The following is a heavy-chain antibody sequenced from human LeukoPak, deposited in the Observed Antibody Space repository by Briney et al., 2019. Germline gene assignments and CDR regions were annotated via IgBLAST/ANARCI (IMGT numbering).Heavy chain of an antibody. CDR1: NGSISGSGYY. Sequence: PSDTLSLTCTVSNGSISGSGYYWAWIRQPPGKGLEWIGSIYSSGSTYYNPSLESRVTMSLDTSQNQLSLKLGSVTAADTAIYYCARDEWAAAGTSYYYYMDVWGKGTTVTVSS. CDR3: ARDEWAAAGTSYYYYMDV. D-gene: IGHD6-13*01. V-gene: IGHV4-39*07. CDR2: IYSSGST. J-gene: IGHJ6*03.